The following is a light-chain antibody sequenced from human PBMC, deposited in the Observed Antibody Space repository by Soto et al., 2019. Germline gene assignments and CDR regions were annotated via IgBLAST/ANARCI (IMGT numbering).Light chain of an antibody. J-gene: IGKJ3*01. V-gene: IGKV1-27*01. CDR1: QSIDNY. CDR2: GAS. CDR3: QQRSNWPFT. Sequence: DIQMTQSPPSLSASVGDRVTITCRTSQSIDNYLNWYQQRPGQVPNLLIYGASTLQSGVPIRFSGSGSGTDFTLTISSLEPEDFAVHYCQQRSNWPFTFGPGTKVDIK.